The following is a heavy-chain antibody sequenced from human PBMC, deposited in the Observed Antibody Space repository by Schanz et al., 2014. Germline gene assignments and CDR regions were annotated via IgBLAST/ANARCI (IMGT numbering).Heavy chain of an antibody. CDR1: GFTVSTNY. CDR3: ATENWWTVEK. CDR2: LYTGGST. J-gene: IGHJ4*02. Sequence: EVQLVESGGGLIHPGGSLRLSCAVSGFTVSTNYMTWVRQAPGKGLECVSVLYTGGSTFYAESVRGRFFISRDSSKNTLFLHMNSLRAEDTAVYYCATENWWTVEKWGQGTLVTVSS. D-gene: IGHD2-15*01. V-gene: IGHV3-53*01.